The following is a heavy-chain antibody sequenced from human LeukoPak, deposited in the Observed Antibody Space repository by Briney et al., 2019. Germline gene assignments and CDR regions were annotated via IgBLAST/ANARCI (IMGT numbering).Heavy chain of an antibody. CDR1: GFIFDDYG. Sequence: GGSLRLSCAVSGFIFDDYGMGWVRQVPGKGLEWVSGINWNGGSTGYADSVKGRFTISRDNAKNSLYLQMNSLRAEDTALYYCARAVAGPFLSNYYYYMDVWGKGTTVTVSS. D-gene: IGHD6-19*01. J-gene: IGHJ6*03. CDR3: ARAVAGPFLSNYYYYMDV. V-gene: IGHV3-20*04. CDR2: INWNGGST.